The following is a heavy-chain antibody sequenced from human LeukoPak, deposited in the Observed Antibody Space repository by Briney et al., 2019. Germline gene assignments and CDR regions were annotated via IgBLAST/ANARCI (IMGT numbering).Heavy chain of an antibody. CDR2: ISSSGSYK. CDR3: ARERWGAFDI. J-gene: IGHJ3*02. CDR1: GFTFRSSS. Sequence: PGGSLRLSCTTSGFTFRSSSFNWVRQVPGKGLEWVASISSSGSYKYYADSVEGRFTISRDNAKDSLFLQMNSLRAEDTAVYYCARERWGAFDIWGQGTMVTVSS. D-gene: IGHD3-16*01. V-gene: IGHV3-21*01.